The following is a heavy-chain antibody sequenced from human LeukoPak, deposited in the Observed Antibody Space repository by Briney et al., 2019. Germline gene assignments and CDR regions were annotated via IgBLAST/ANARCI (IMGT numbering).Heavy chain of an antibody. J-gene: IGHJ4*02. CDR1: GFTFSSYS. CDR2: ISGSSSII. Sequence: GGSLRLSCEASGFTFSSYSLNWVRQAPGKGLEWVSYISGSSSIIYYADSVKGRFTISRDNAKSSLYLQLNSLRAEDTAVYYCARDWPLMRRQPYYFDYWGQGTLVTVSS. CDR3: ARDWPLMRRQPYYFDY. D-gene: IGHD1-1*01. V-gene: IGHV3-48*01.